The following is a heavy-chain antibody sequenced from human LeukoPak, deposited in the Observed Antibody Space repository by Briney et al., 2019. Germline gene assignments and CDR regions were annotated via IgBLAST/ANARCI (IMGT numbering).Heavy chain of an antibody. J-gene: IGHJ4*02. D-gene: IGHD3-10*01. Sequence: GSSVKVSCKASGGTFSSYAISWVRQAPGQGLEWMGGIIPIFGTANYAQKFQGRVTITADKSTSTAYMELSSLRSDDTALYYCARERYYSSGNYNNRIDYWGQGTLVTVSS. CDR2: IIPIFGTA. CDR1: GGTFSSYA. V-gene: IGHV1-69*06. CDR3: ARERYYSSGNYNNRIDY.